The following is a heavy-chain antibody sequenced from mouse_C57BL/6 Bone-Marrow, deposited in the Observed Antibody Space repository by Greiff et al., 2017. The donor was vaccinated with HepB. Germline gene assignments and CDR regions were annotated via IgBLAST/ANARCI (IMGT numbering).Heavy chain of an antibody. V-gene: IGHV2-2*01. J-gene: IGHJ3*01. CDR3: ARTSY. Sequence: QVQLKQSGPGLVQPSQSLSITCTVSGFSLTSYGVHWVRQSPGKGLEWLGVIGSGGSTDYNAAFISRLSISKDNSKSQVFFKMNSLQADDTAIYYCARTSYWGQGTLVTVSA. CDR1: GFSLTSYG. CDR2: IGSGGST.